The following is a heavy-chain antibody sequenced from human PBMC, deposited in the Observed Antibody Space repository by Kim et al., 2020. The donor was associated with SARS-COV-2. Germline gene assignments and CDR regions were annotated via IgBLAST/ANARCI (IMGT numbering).Heavy chain of an antibody. Sequence: ASVKVSCKASGYTFTSYYMHWVRQAPGQGLEWMGIINPSGGSTSYAQKFQGRVTMTRDTSTSTVYMELSSLRSEDTAVYYCARGDPFTPLRLGELSSHNDYWGQGTLVTVSS. CDR1: GYTFTSYY. V-gene: IGHV1-46*01. CDR2: INPSGGST. D-gene: IGHD3-16*02. J-gene: IGHJ4*02. CDR3: ARGDPFTPLRLGELSSHNDY.